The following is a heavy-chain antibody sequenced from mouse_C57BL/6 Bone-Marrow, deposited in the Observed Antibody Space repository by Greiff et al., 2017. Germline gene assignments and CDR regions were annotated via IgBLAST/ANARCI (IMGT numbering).Heavy chain of an antibody. J-gene: IGHJ3*01. CDR1: GFTFSDYG. V-gene: IGHV5-17*01. Sequence: EVKLVESGGGLVKPGGSLKLSCAASGFTFSDYGMHWVRQAPEKGLEWVAYISSGSSTIYYADTVKGRFTISRDNAKNTLFLQMTSLRSEDTAMYYCARGYYDCPFAYWGQGTLVTVSA. CDR3: ARGYYDCPFAY. CDR2: ISSGSSTI. D-gene: IGHD2-4*01.